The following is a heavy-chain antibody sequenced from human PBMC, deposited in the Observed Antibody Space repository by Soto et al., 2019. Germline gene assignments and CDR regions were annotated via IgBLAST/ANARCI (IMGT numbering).Heavy chain of an antibody. CDR2: IIPIFGTA. CDR3: ARVPITIFGVPYGMDV. Sequence: AASVKVSCKASGGTFSSYAISWVRQAPGQGLEWMGGIIPIFGTANYAQKFQGRVTITADESTSTAYMELSSLRSEDTAVYYCARVPITIFGVPYGMDVWGQGTTVTVSS. J-gene: IGHJ6*02. V-gene: IGHV1-69*13. D-gene: IGHD3-3*01. CDR1: GGTFSSYA.